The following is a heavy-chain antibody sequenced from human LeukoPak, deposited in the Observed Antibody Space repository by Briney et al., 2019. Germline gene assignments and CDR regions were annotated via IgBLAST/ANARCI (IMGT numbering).Heavy chain of an antibody. V-gene: IGHV4-31*03. D-gene: IGHD4-17*01. Sequence: SETLSLTCTVSGGSISSGGYYWSWIRQLPGKGLEWIGYIYYSGSTYYNPSLKSRVTISVDTSKNQFSLKLSSVTAADTAVYYCASFRSGYGDYGNWFDPWGQGTLVTVSS. CDR2: IYYSGST. CDR3: ASFRSGYGDYGNWFDP. CDR1: GGSISSGGYY. J-gene: IGHJ5*02.